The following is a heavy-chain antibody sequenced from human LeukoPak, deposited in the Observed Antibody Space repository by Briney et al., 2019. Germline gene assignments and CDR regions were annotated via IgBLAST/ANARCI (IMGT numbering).Heavy chain of an antibody. D-gene: IGHD6-13*01. J-gene: IGHJ1*01. CDR3: ASGTAAGSKNAEYFQH. CDR1: GGSISSSNW. V-gene: IGHV4-4*02. CDR2: IYHSGST. Sequence: SGTLSLTCAVSGGSISSSNWWSWVRQPPGKGLEWIGEIYHSGSTNYNPSLKSRVTISVDKSKNQFSLKLSSVTAADTAVYYCASGTAAGSKNAEYFQHWGQGTLVTVSS.